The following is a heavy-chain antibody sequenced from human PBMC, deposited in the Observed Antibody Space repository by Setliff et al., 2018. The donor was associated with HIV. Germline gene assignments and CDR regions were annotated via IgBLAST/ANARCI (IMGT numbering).Heavy chain of an antibody. J-gene: IGHJ6*03. CDR2: ISASSVNT. V-gene: IGHV1-18*01. CDR3: ARVPVSNYYYYMDV. CDR1: GYTFINYH. Sequence: ASVKVSCKASGYTFINYHITWVRQAPGQGLEWVGSISASSVNTNYTQGRVTMTTDISTSTAYMELRSLRSADSAVYYCARVPVSNYYYYMDVWAKGPRSPSP.